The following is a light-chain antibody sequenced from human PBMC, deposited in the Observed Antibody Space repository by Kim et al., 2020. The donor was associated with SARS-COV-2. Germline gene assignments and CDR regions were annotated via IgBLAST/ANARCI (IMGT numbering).Light chain of an antibody. V-gene: IGKV1-39*01. CDR2: LAS. Sequence: EIHMTQSPSSLSASVGDRVSITCRASQSIDNYLNWYQQQPGKAPKLLIYLASSLQPGVPSRFSGSGSGTQFTLTISSLQPEDFAIYHCQQTYSTPYTFGQGTKVDIK. CDR3: QQTYSTPYT. CDR1: QSIDNY. J-gene: IGKJ2*01.